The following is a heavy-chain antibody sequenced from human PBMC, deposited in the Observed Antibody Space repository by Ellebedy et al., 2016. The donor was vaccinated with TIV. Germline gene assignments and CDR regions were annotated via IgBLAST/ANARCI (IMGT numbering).Heavy chain of an antibody. D-gene: IGHD2-21*01. CDR3: ARDPGGGGDFGDNWFDP. CDR1: GIIVNDYF. J-gene: IGHJ5*02. V-gene: IGHV3-66*01. Sequence: GESLKISCEASGIIVNDYFMNWVRQAPGKGLEWVSVLYPDAKTNYTDSVNGRFIVSRDSSKNHLYLQMNSLTAEDTAVYYCARDPGGGGDFGDNWFDPWGQGTLVTVSS. CDR2: LYPDAKT.